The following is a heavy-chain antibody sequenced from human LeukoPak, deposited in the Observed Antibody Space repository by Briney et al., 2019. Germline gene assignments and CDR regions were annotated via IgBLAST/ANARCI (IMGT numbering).Heavy chain of an antibody. CDR3: ARVIEDAFDI. J-gene: IGHJ3*02. Sequence: SETLSLTCTVSGGSISSGDYYWSWIRQPPGKGLEWIGYIYYSGSTYYNPSPKSRVTISVDTSKNQFSLKLSSVTAADTAVYYCARVIEDAFDIWGQGTMVTVSS. CDR2: IYYSGST. V-gene: IGHV4-30-4*01. D-gene: IGHD1-26*01. CDR1: GGSISSGDYY.